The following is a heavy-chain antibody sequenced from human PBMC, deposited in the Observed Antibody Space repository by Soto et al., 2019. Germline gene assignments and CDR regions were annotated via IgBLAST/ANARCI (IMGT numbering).Heavy chain of an antibody. CDR2: ISSSSSYI. J-gene: IGHJ4*02. Sequence: GGSLRLSCAASGFTFSSYSMNWVRQAPGKGLEWVSSISSSSSYIYYADSVKGRFTISRDNAKNSLYLQMNSLRAEDTAVYYCARDLGPRYCSSTSCPYFDYWGQGPWSPSPQ. CDR3: ARDLGPRYCSSTSCPYFDY. V-gene: IGHV3-21*01. CDR1: GFTFSSYS. D-gene: IGHD2-2*01.